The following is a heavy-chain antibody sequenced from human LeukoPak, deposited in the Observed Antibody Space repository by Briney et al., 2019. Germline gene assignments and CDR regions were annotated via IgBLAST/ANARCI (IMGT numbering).Heavy chain of an antibody. V-gene: IGHV4-59*01. D-gene: IGHD6-19*01. CDR2: IYYSGST. CDR3: AAGAGVIDAFDI. J-gene: IGHJ3*02. CDR1: GGSISSYY. Sequence: SETLSLTCTVSGGSISSYYWSWIRQPPGKGLEWIGDIYYSGSTNYNASLKSRVTISVATSKNQFSLKLSSVTAADTAVYYCAAGAGVIDAFDIWGQGTMVTVSS.